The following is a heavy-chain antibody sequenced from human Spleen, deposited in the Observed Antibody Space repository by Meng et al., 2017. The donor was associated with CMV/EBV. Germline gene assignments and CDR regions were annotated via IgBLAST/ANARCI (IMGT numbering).Heavy chain of an antibody. V-gene: IGHV3-30*02. CDR3: TKGDMGATLRGHYYGMDV. J-gene: IGHJ6*02. D-gene: IGHD1-26*01. CDR1: GFTFSSYG. CDR2: IRYDGSNK. Sequence: GGSLRLSCAASGFTFSSYGMHWVRQAPGKGLEWVAFIRYDGSNKYYADSVKGRFTISRDNARNSLYLQMNSLRGEDTAFYYCTKGDMGATLRGHYYGMDVWGQGTTVTVSS.